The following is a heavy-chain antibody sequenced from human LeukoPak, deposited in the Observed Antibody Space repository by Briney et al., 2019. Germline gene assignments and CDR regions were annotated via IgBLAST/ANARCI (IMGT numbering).Heavy chain of an antibody. CDR2: MNPNSGNT. J-gene: IGHJ4*02. D-gene: IGHD3-3*01. Sequence: GASVKVSCKASGYPFSRYDLNWVRQATGQGLEWMGWMNPNSGNTGYAQKFQGRVTMTRSTSISTAYMELSSLRSDDTAVYYCARVITGGYDFWSGYYYFDYWGQGTLVTVSS. CDR3: ARVITGGYDFWSGYYYFDY. CDR1: GYPFSRYD. V-gene: IGHV1-8*01.